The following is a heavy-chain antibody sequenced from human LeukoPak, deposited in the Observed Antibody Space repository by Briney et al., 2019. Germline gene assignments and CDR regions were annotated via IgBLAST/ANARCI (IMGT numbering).Heavy chain of an antibody. V-gene: IGHV3-9*01. Sequence: HSGRSLRLSCAASGFTFDDYAMHWVRHAPGKGLEWVSGISWSSGSIGYADSVRGRFTISRDNAKNSLYLQMNSLGPEDTALYYCAKASGYTYVSYYFDYWGQGTLVTVSS. CDR2: ISWSSGSI. D-gene: IGHD5-18*01. CDR3: AKASGYTYVSYYFDY. J-gene: IGHJ4*02. CDR1: GFTFDDYA.